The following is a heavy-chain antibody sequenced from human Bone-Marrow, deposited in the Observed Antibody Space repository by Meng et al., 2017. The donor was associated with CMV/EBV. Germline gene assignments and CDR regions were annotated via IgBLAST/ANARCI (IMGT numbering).Heavy chain of an antibody. D-gene: IGHD2-2*02. CDR2: ITSSGSYI. V-gene: IGHV3-21*01. J-gene: IGHJ6*02. Sequence: GESLKISCAASGFTFSIYTMNWVRQAPGKGLEWVSSITSSGSYIYYADSVKGRFTISRDSAKNSLYLQMNSLRAEDTAVYYCARDHCSSASCNKGYYGMDVWDQGTTVTVSS. CDR1: GFTFSIYT. CDR3: ARDHCSSASCNKGYYGMDV.